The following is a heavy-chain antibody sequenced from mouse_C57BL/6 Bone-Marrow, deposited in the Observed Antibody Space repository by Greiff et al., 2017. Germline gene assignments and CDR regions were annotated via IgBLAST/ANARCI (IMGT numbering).Heavy chain of an antibody. CDR3: ARGGNYVRYAMDY. J-gene: IGHJ4*01. Sequence: QVQLQQSGAELVKPGASVKISCKASGYAFSSYWMNWVKQRPGKGLEWIGQIYPGDGDTNYNGKFKGKATLTAAKSSSTAYMQRSSLTSEDSAVYFCARGGNYVRYAMDYWGQGTSVTVSS. D-gene: IGHD2-1*01. CDR1: GYAFSSYW. CDR2: IYPGDGDT. V-gene: IGHV1-80*01.